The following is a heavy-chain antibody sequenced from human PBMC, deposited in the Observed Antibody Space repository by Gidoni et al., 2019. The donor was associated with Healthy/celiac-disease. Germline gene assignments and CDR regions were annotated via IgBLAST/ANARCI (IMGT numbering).Heavy chain of an antibody. CDR3: ARGEILTGPQRPNWFDP. J-gene: IGHJ5*02. Sequence: QVQLQESGPGLVTPSQTLSLTCTVSGGSISSGGYYWSWIRQHPGKGLEWIGYIYYSGSTYYNPSLKSRVTISVDTSKNQFSLKLSSVTAADTAVYYCARGEILTGPQRPNWFDPWGQGTLVTVSS. CDR2: IYYSGST. CDR1: GGSISSGGYY. V-gene: IGHV4-31*03. D-gene: IGHD3-9*01.